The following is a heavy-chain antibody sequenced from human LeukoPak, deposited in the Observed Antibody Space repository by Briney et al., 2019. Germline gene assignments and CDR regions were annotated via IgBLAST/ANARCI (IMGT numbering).Heavy chain of an antibody. V-gene: IGHV1-69*01. CDR1: GGTFSSYA. D-gene: IGHD6-13*01. J-gene: IGHJ6*03. CDR2: IIPIFGTA. CDR3: ARAVDSSSWLGDYYYYYMDV. Sequence: GSSVKVSCKASGGTFSSYAISWVRQAPGQGLEWMGGIIPIFGTANYAQKFQGRVTITADESMSTAYMELSSLRSKDTAVYYCARAVDSSSWLGDYYYYYMDVWGKGTTVTVSS.